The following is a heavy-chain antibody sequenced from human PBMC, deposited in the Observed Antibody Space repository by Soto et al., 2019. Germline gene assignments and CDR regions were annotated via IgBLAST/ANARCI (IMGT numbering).Heavy chain of an antibody. CDR2: IWYDGSNK. J-gene: IGHJ6*03. V-gene: IGHV3-33*08. CDR3: ARMAVVVPAAIRDSYYYYYYMDV. CDR1: GFTFNTYG. D-gene: IGHD2-2*01. Sequence: PGGSLRLSCTTSGFTFNTYGMHWVRQAPGKGLEWVAIIWYDGSNKYYADSVKGRFTISRDNSKNTLYLQMNSLRAEDTAVYYCARMAVVVPAAIRDSYYYYYYMDVWGKGTTVTVSS.